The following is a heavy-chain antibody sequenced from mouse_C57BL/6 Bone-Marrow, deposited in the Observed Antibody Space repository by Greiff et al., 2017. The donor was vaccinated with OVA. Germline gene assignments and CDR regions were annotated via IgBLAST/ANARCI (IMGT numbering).Heavy chain of an antibody. CDR2: ISYDGSN. CDR1: GYSITSGYY. J-gene: IGHJ3*01. D-gene: IGHD1-1*01. V-gene: IGHV3-6*01. CDR3: AGITTVNAY. Sequence: EVKLMESGPGLVKPSQSLSLTCSVSGYSITSGYYCNWIRQFPGNQLEWLGYISYDGSNNYNPSLKNRISITRDTSQNQVVLKLNSVTTEDTATYYCAGITTVNAYWGQGTLGTVTA.